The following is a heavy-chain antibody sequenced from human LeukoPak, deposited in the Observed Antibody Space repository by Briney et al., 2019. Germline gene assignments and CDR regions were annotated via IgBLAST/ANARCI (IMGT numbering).Heavy chain of an antibody. J-gene: IGHJ2*01. Sequence: PGGSLRLSCAASGFTFNNYWMSWVRQAPGKGLEWVANIKHEGSEKYYVDSVKGRFTISRDNAKNSLYLQMNSLRAEDTAVYYCASECFDHWGRRAILTVSS. V-gene: IGHV3-7*01. CDR2: IKHEGSEK. CDR1: GFTFNNYW. CDR3: ASECFDH.